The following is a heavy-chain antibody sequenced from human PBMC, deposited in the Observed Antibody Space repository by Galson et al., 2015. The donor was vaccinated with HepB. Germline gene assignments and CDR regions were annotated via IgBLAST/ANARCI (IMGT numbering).Heavy chain of an antibody. Sequence: SLRLSCAASGFTFSSYWMHWVRQAPGKGLVWVSRINSDGSSTSYAGSVKGRFTIPRDNAKNTLYLQMNSLRAEDTAVYYCAARLLHSGGMDVGGQGTTVTASS. CDR3: AARLLHSGGMDV. CDR1: GFTFSSYW. J-gene: IGHJ6*02. V-gene: IGHV3-74*01. CDR2: INSDGSST. D-gene: IGHD3-10*01.